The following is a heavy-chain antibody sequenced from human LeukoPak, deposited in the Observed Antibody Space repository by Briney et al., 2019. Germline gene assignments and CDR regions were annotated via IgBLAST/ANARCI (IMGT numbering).Heavy chain of an antibody. CDR3: ARGAPIQLEDGGDYFDY. Sequence: SSETLSLTCTVSGGSISSGGYYWSWIRQHPGKGLEWIGYIYYSGSTYYNPSFKSRVTISVDTSKNQFSLKLSSVTAADTAVYYCARGAPIQLEDGGDYFDYWGQGTLVTVSS. V-gene: IGHV4-31*03. CDR2: IYYSGST. J-gene: IGHJ4*02. CDR1: GGSISSGGYY. D-gene: IGHD1-1*01.